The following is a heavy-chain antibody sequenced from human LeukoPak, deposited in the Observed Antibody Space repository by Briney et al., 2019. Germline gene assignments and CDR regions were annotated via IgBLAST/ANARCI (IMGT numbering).Heavy chain of an antibody. J-gene: IGHJ4*02. CDR3: TRDSSSSWYLPRFDY. D-gene: IGHD6-13*01. Sequence: PGGSLRLSCAASGFTFSNAWMSWVRQAPGKGLEWVGFIRSKAYGGTTEYAASVKGRFTISRDDSKSIAYLQMNSLKTEDTAVYYCTRDSSSSWYLPRFDYWGQGTLVTVSS. CDR1: GFTFSNAW. V-gene: IGHV3-49*04. CDR2: IRSKAYGGTT.